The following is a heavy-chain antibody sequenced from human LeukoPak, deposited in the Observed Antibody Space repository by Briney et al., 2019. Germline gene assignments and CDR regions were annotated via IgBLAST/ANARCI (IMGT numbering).Heavy chain of an antibody. D-gene: IGHD3-10*01. CDR2: IRNDGGDK. V-gene: IGHV3-30*02. CDR3: AKAPRTMGYFDL. CDR1: GFTFSSYA. J-gene: IGHJ2*01. Sequence: PGGSLRLSCAASGFTFSSYALSWVRQAPGKGLEWVAFIRNDGGDKYYADSVKGRFTISRDNSKNTLYLQMNSLRAEDTAVYYCAKAPRTMGYFDLWGRGTLVTVSS.